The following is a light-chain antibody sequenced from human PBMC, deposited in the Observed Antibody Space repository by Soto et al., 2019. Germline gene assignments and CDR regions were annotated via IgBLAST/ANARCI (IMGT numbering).Light chain of an antibody. CDR1: NIGSKS. CDR3: QVCDRDYYV. CDR2: DDS. Sequence: SYELTQAPSVAVAPGQTARITCGGSNIGSKSVHWYQQKPGQAPVLVVYDDSDRPSGIPERFSGSNSGNTATLTISRVEAGDEADYYCQVCDRDYYVFGTGTKVTV. V-gene: IGLV3-21*02. J-gene: IGLJ1*01.